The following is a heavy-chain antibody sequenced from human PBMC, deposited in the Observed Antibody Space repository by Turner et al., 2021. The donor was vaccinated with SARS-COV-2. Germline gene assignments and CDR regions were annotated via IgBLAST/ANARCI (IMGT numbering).Heavy chain of an antibody. J-gene: IGHJ4*02. Sequence: EVPLVETGGGVIQPGWSLRLSCAFSGFIVRHNYVSWVRQAPGKGLEWVSVIYSGGTTYYADSVKGRFTISRDSSKNTLSLQMNSLRVEDTAVYYCAILSGYYDSSGYLLGDYWGQGTLVTVSS. CDR1: GFIVRHNY. D-gene: IGHD3-22*01. V-gene: IGHV3-53*02. CDR2: IYSGGTT. CDR3: AILSGYYDSSGYLLGDY.